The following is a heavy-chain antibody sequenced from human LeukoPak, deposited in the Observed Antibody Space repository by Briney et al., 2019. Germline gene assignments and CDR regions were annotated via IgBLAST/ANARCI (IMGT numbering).Heavy chain of an antibody. CDR1: GGSISSSSYY. Sequence: KSSETLSLTCTVSGGSISSSSYYWGWIRQPPGKGLEWIGSIYYSGSTYYNPSLKSRVTISVDTSKNQFSLKLSSVTAADTAVYYCARDRHLDGYIGYWGQGTLATVSS. CDR3: ARDRHLDGYIGY. V-gene: IGHV4-39*07. CDR2: IYYSGST. D-gene: IGHD5-24*01. J-gene: IGHJ4*02.